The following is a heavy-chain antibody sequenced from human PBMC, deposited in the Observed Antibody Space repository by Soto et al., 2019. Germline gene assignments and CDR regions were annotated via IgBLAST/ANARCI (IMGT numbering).Heavy chain of an antibody. CDR1: GYTFTGYY. CDR3: ARVVDIATEYYFDY. CDR2: INPNSGGT. V-gene: IGHV1-2*04. Sequence: ASVKVSCKASGYTFTGYYMHWVRQAPGQGLEWMGWINPNSGGTNYAQKFQGWVTMTRDTSISTAYMELSRLRSDDTAVYYCARVVDIATEYYFDYWGQGTLVTVSS. J-gene: IGHJ4*02. D-gene: IGHD5-12*01.